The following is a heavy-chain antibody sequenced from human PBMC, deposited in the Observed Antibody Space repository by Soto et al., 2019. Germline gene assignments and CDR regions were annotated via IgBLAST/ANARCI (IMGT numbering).Heavy chain of an antibody. CDR1: GFTFSSFA. J-gene: IGHJ4*02. V-gene: IGHV3-23*01. D-gene: IGHD1-1*01. CDR3: ATQDFRGTTGTT. Sequence: GGSLRLSCAASGFTFSSFAMGWVRQAPGKGLEWVSLISGSSDIAYYTNSVKGRFTISRDNSKNTLYLQINSLRAEDTAVYFCATQDFRGTTGTTWGQGTLVTVSS. CDR2: ISGSSDIA.